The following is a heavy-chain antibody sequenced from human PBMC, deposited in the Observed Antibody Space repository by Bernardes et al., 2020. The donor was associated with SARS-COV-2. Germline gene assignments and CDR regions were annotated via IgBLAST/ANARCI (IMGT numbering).Heavy chain of an antibody. CDR3: ARLPLWFAESPGVN. D-gene: IGHD3-10*01. V-gene: IGHV4-34*01. CDR1: GGSFNNYY. CDR2: INHSGST. Sequence: SETLSLTCAVYGGSFNNYYWSWIRQPPGKGLEWIGEINHSGSTNYNPSLKSRVTISVDTSKNQFSLKLSSVTAADTAVYYCARLPLWFAESPGVNWGQGTLVTVSS. J-gene: IGHJ4*02.